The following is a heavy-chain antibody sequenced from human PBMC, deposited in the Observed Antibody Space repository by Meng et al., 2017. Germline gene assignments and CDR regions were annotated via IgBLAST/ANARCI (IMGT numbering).Heavy chain of an antibody. CDR1: GFTFDDYA. CDR2: ISWNSGSI. J-gene: IGHJ3*02. V-gene: IGHV3-9*01. D-gene: IGHD2-21*02. CDR3: ARDTRYCGGDCYPSDRNDAFDI. Sequence: LSLTCAASGFTFDDYAMHWVRQAPGKGLEWVSGISWNSGSIGYADSVKGRFTISRDNAKNSLYLQMNSLRAEDTAVYYCARDTRYCGGDCYPSDRNDAFDIWGQGTMVTVSS.